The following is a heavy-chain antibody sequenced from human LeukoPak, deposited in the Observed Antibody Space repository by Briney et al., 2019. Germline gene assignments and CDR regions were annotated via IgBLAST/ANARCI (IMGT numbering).Heavy chain of an antibody. CDR2: IYTSGST. Sequence: PSETLSLTCTVSGGSIGSGSYYWSWIRQPAGKGLEWIGRIYTSGSTNYNPSLKSRVTISVDTSKNQFSLKLSSVTAADTAVYYCARDHTYYYDSSGYSSHFDYWGQGTLVTVSS. D-gene: IGHD3-22*01. CDR1: GGSIGSGSYY. CDR3: ARDHTYYYDSSGYSSHFDY. V-gene: IGHV4-61*02. J-gene: IGHJ4*02.